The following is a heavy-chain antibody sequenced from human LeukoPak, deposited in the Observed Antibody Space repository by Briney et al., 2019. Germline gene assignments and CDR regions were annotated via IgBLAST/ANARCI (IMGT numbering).Heavy chain of an antibody. CDR3: ARGPPYDSSGYPNWFDP. V-gene: IGHV4-59*01. J-gene: IGHJ5*02. CDR2: IYYSGST. D-gene: IGHD3-22*01. Sequence: PSETLSLTCTVSGGSISSYYWSWIRQPPGKGLEWIGYIYYSGSTNYNPPLKSRVTISVDTSKNQFSLKLSSVTAADTAVYYCARGPPYDSSGYPNWFDPWGQGTLVTVSS. CDR1: GGSISSYY.